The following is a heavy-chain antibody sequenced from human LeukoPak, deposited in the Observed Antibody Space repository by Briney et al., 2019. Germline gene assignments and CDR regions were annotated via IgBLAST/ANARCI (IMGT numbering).Heavy chain of an antibody. D-gene: IGHD1-26*01. V-gene: IGHV4-34*01. CDR3: AREEAVGATFDY. J-gene: IGHJ4*02. CDR2: INHSGST. CDR1: GGSFSGYY. Sequence: SENLSLTCAVYGGSFSGYYWSWIPQPPGKGLEWIGEINHSGSTNYNPSLKSRVTISVDTSKNQFSLKLSSVTAADTAVYYCAREEAVGATFDYWGQGTLVTVSS.